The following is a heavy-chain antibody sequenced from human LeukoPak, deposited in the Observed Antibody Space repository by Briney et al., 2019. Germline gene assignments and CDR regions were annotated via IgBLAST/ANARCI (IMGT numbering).Heavy chain of an antibody. CDR2: IIPIFGTA. Sequence: SVKVSCKASGGTFSSYAISWVRQAPGQVLEWMGGIIPIFGTANYAQNFQDRVTITADETTSTAYMELSRLRSDDTAVYYCARDRQIVVVPAASAELDYWGQGTLVTVSS. CDR1: GGTFSSYA. J-gene: IGHJ4*02. CDR3: ARDRQIVVVPAASAELDY. V-gene: IGHV1-69*13. D-gene: IGHD2-2*01.